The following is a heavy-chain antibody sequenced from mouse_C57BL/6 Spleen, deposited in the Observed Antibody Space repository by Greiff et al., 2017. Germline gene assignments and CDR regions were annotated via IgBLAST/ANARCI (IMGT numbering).Heavy chain of an antibody. CDR3: ARCGAYYSAWFAY. Sequence: VKLMESGAELVKPGASVKISCKASGYAFSSYWMNWVKQRPGKGLEWIGQIYPGDGDTNYNGKFKGKATLTADKSSSTAYMQLSSLTSEDSAVYFCARCGAYYSAWFAYWGQGTLVTVSA. J-gene: IGHJ3*01. CDR1: GYAFSSYW. D-gene: IGHD2-12*01. CDR2: IYPGDGDT. V-gene: IGHV1-80*01.